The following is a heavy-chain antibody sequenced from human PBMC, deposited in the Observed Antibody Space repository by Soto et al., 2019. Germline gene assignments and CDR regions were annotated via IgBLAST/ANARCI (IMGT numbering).Heavy chain of an antibody. V-gene: IGHV4-59*01. J-gene: IGHJ4*02. Sequence: PSETLSLTCTVSGVSISSSYWSWFRQPPGEGLEWIGYFCHSGSTYYSPSLKSRVTISVDQSKNQFSLKLSSVTAADTAVYYCARGGDFWSGRGDYFDYWGQGTLVTVSS. CDR2: FCHSGST. CDR3: ARGGDFWSGRGDYFDY. D-gene: IGHD3-3*01. CDR1: GVSISSSY.